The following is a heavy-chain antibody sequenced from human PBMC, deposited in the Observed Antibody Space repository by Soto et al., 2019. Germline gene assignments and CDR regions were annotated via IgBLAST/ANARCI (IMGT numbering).Heavy chain of an antibody. J-gene: IGHJ4*02. V-gene: IGHV3-9*01. CDR3: ARLTFGYYFDY. CDR1: GFTFDDYA. D-gene: IGHD3-10*01. CDR2: ISWNSGSI. Sequence: EVQLVESGGGLVQPGRSLRLSCAASGFTFDDYAMHWVRQAPGKGLEWVSGISWNSGSIGYADSVKGRFTISRDNAKNSLYLQMNSLRAEDTALYYCARLTFGYYFDYWGQGTLVTVSS.